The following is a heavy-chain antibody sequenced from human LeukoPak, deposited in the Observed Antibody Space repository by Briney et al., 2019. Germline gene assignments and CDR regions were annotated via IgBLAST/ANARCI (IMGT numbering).Heavy chain of an antibody. J-gene: IGHJ5*02. Sequence: PSETLSLTCTVSGGSISSYYWSWIRQPPGKGLEWIGYIYYSGSTNYNPSLKSRVTISVDTSKNQFSLKLSSVTAADTAVYYCARSPYCSGGSCYPNWFDPWGQGTLVTVSS. V-gene: IGHV4-59*12. CDR2: IYYSGST. CDR3: ARSPYCSGGSCYPNWFDP. D-gene: IGHD2-15*01. CDR1: GGSISSYY.